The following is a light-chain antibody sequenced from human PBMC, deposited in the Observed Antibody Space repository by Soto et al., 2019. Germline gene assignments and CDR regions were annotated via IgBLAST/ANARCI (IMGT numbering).Light chain of an antibody. CDR2: DTS. V-gene: IGKV3D-20*02. CDR3: QQSHNWPRT. J-gene: IGKJ1*01. Sequence: EIVLTQSPGTLSLSPGERATLSCRASQSVTSNYLAWYQQKPGRAPGLLIYDTSTRASGVPDRFSGSGSGTEFTLTISRLEPEDFAVYYCQQSHNWPRTFGQGTKVEIK. CDR1: QSVTSNY.